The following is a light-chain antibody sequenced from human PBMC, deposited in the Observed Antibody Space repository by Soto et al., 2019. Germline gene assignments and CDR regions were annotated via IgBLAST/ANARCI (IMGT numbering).Light chain of an antibody. CDR1: SSDIGAGYR. V-gene: IGLV1-40*01. CDR2: DNT. J-gene: IGLJ2*01. CDR3: QSFDKYLSAVV. Sequence: QAVVTQPPSVSGAPGERVTISCTGSSSDIGAGYRVRWYQQVPGTAPKLLIYDNTNRPSGVPARFSGSKSGTSASLAISGLQAEDEADYYYQSFDKYLSAVVFGGGTQLTVL.